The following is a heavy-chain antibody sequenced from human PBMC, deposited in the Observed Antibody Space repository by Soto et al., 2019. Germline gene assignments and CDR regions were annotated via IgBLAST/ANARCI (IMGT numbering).Heavy chain of an antibody. CDR2: IYWDDDR. V-gene: IGHV2-5*02. D-gene: IGHD3-16*01. CDR3: AHIMITWGGVSALDAFDM. CDR1: GFSLSTLRVG. J-gene: IGHJ3*02. Sequence: SGPTLVNPTQTLTLTCSFSGFSLSTLRVGAAWIRQPPGKALEWLAIIYWDDDRRYNPSLKTRLAITKDTSKDQVVLTMTNLDPGDTATYYCAHIMITWGGVSALDAFDMWGQGTMVTVSS.